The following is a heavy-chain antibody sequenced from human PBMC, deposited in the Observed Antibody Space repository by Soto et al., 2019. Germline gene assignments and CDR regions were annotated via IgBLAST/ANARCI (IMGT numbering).Heavy chain of an antibody. D-gene: IGHD6-19*01. CDR1: GYTFTSYA. CDR3: ARASGAVAGTGVWFDP. J-gene: IGHJ5*02. V-gene: IGHV1-3*01. CDR2: INAGNGNT. Sequence: GASVKVSCKASGYTFTSYAMHWVRQAPGQRLEWKGWINAGNGNTKYSQKFQGRVTITRDTSASTAYMELSSLRSEDTAVYYCARASGAVAGTGVWFDPWGQGTLVTVSS.